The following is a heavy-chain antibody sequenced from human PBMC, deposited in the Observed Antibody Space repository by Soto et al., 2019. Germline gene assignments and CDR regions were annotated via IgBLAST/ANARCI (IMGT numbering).Heavy chain of an antibody. J-gene: IGHJ5*02. D-gene: IGHD6-13*01. CDR3: AREAAGLSNWCGP. V-gene: IGHV1-18*01. CDR2: ISAYNGNT. CDR1: GYTFTSYG. Sequence: ASVKASCKASGYTFTSYGISWVRQAPGQGLEWMGWISAYNGNTNYAQKLQGRVTMTTDTSTSTAYMELRSLSSDDTAVYYCAREAAGLSNWCGPWGQGTLVTVSS.